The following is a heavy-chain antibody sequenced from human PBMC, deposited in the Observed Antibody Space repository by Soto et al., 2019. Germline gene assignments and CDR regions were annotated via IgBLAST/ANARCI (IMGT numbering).Heavy chain of an antibody. CDR2: ISSSSSYI. V-gene: IGHV3-21*01. CDR1: GFTFSSYS. Sequence: GGSLRLSCAASGFTFSSYSMNWVRQAPGKGLEWVSSISSSSSYIYYADSVKGRFTISRDNAKNSLYLQMNSLRAEDTAVYYCARDFSETWGSYRYWGQGTLVTVSS. CDR3: ARDFSETWGSYRY. D-gene: IGHD3-16*02. J-gene: IGHJ4*02.